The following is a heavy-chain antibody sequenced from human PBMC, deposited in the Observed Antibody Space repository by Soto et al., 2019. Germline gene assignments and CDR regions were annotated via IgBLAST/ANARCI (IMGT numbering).Heavy chain of an antibody. CDR3: AKALAYDSSGYYPGIDY. CDR1: GFTFDDYT. V-gene: IGHV3-43*01. CDR2: ISWDGGST. D-gene: IGHD3-22*01. J-gene: IGHJ4*02. Sequence: EVQLVESGGVVVQPGGSLRLSCAASGFTFDDYTMHWVRQAPGKGLEWVSLISWDGGSTYYADSVKGRFTISRDNSKNSLYLQMNSLRTEDTALYYCAKALAYDSSGYYPGIDYWGQGTLVTVSS.